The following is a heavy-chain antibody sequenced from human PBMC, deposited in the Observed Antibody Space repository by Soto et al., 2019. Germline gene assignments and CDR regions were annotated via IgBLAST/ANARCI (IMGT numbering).Heavy chain of an antibody. CDR3: AKEGGLSGSYYISSSYYFDY. CDR1: GFTFSSYG. J-gene: IGHJ4*02. V-gene: IGHV3-30*18. CDR2: ISYDGSNT. D-gene: IGHD1-26*01. Sequence: QVQLVESGGGVVQPGRSLRLSCAASGFTFSSYGMHWVRQAPGKGLEWVAIISYDGSNTYYADSVKGRFTISRDNSKKTLYQPMNSLRAEDTSVYYCAKEGGLSGSYYISSSYYFDYWGQGTLVTVSS.